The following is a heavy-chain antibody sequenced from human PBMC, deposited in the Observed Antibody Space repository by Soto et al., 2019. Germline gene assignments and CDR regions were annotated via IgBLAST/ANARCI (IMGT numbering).Heavy chain of an antibody. J-gene: IGHJ6*02. CDR3: ARENYYGSGTYFRLDV. CDR2: LYDSGST. Sequence: SETLSLTCTVSGDSISTYYLSWIRQPPGKGLEWIGYLYDSGSTHYNPSLKSRVTISVDTSKNQFSLKLTSVTAADTAVYYCARENYYGSGTYFRLDVWGQGTRVTVSS. D-gene: IGHD3-10*01. V-gene: IGHV4-59*01. CDR1: GDSISTYY.